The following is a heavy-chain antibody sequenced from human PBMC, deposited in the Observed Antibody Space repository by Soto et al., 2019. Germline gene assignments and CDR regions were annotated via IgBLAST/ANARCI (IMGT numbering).Heavy chain of an antibody. D-gene: IGHD3-3*02. CDR2: IIPIFRTP. CDR3: ARDKDRQQLGGNYYYALDV. CDR1: GDTFSSFA. Sequence: QVHLVQSGAEVKKPGSSVKVSCKASGDTFSSFANSWVRQAPGQGLEWMGGIIPIFRTPDYAQKFQGRVTITVDESTNTAYMELRSLTSEDTAVYYCARDKDRQQLGGNYYYALDVWGQGTTVIVSS. J-gene: IGHJ6*02. V-gene: IGHV1-69*12.